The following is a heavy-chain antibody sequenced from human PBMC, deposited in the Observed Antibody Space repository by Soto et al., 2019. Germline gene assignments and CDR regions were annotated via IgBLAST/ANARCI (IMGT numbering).Heavy chain of an antibody. CDR3: ARDPPGLPHDY. CDR1: GFTFSSYT. Sequence: EVQLVESGGGLVKPGGSLRLSCAASGFTFSSYTMNWVRQAPGKGLEWVSSISSSSSYIYYADSVKGRFTISRDNAKNSLYLQMNRLSAEDTAVYYCARDPPGLPHDYWGQGTLVTVSS. V-gene: IGHV3-21*01. J-gene: IGHJ4*02. D-gene: IGHD5-12*01. CDR2: ISSSSSYI.